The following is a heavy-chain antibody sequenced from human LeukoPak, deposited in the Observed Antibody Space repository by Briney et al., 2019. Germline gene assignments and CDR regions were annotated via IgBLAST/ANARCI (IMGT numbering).Heavy chain of an antibody. CDR2: INPSGGST. D-gene: IGHD1-26*01. J-gene: IGHJ3*02. CDR1: GYTFTSYY. Sequence: ASVKVSCKASGYTFTSYYMHWVRQAPGQGLEWMGIINPSGGSTSYAQKFQGRVTMTTDTSTSTAYMELRSLRSDDTAVYYCARDRSYISFAFDIWGQGTMVTVSS. V-gene: IGHV1-46*01. CDR3: ARDRSYISFAFDI.